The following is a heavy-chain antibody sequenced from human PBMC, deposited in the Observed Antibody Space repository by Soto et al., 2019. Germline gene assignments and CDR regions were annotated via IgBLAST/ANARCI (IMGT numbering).Heavy chain of an antibody. V-gene: IGHV3-23*01. J-gene: IGHJ3*01. D-gene: IGHD1-1*01. CDR3: ETWHEREHAHDV. CDR1: GFTFSSYA. Sequence: GGSLRLSCAASGFTFSSYAMSWVRQAPGKGLEWVSAISGSGGSTYYADSVKGRFTISRDNSKNTLYLQMNSLRAEDTAVYYCETWHEREHAHDVWGQGTTVTVSS. CDR2: ISGSGGST.